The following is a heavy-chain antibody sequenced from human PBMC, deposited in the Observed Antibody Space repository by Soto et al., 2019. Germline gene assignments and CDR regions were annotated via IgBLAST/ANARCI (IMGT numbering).Heavy chain of an antibody. V-gene: IGHV1-69*06. D-gene: IGHD1-26*01. J-gene: IGHJ3*02. CDR1: GGTFSSYA. Sequence: QVQLVQSGAEVKKPGSSVKVSCKASGGTFSSYAISWVRQAPGQGLEWMGGIIPIFGTTNYAQKFQGRVTITADKSTSTAYMELSSLRSEDTAVYYCARSQYSGSYNAFDIWGQGTMVTVSS. CDR2: IIPIFGTT. CDR3: ARSQYSGSYNAFDI.